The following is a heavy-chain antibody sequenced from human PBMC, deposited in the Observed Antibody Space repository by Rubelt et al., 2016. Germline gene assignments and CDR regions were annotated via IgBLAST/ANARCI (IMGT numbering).Heavy chain of an antibody. V-gene: IGHV3-30*18. D-gene: IGHD1-7*01. CDR3: AKAGGNWIYGGFYYYGMDV. CDR1: GFTFSSYG. J-gene: IGHJ6*02. CDR2: ISYDGSNK. Sequence: AGRSLRLSCAASGFTFSSYGMHWVRQAPGKGLEWVAVISYDGSNKYYADSVKGRFTISRDNSKNTLYLQMNTLTSDDTAVYYSAKAGGNWIYGGFYYYGMDVWGQGTTVTVSS.